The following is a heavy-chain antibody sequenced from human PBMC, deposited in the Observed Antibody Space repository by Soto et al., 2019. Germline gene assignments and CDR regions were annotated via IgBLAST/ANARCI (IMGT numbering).Heavy chain of an antibody. Sequence: QVQLQQWGAGLLKPSETLSLTCAVHGGSFSGFYWTWIRQPPGKGLEWFGEINHSGSSNYNPPLKRRVTMSRDTSRNQCSLSLNSVTAADTAVYYGARMAGPWYFDLWGRGTLVTVSS. CDR1: GGSFSGFY. CDR3: ARMAGPWYFDL. V-gene: IGHV4-34*01. J-gene: IGHJ2*01. CDR2: INHSGSS.